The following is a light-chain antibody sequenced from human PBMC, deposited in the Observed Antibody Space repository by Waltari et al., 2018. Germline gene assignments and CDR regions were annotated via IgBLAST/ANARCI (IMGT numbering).Light chain of an antibody. CDR3: SSYTSSSTSLYV. CDR2: DVS. CDR1: SSDVGGYNY. Sequence: QSVLTQPASVSGSPGQSITISCTGTSSDVGGYNYVPWYQHHPGKAPKVKIYDVSKRPSGVSNRFSGSKSGNTASLTISGLQAEDEADYYCSSYTSSSTSLYVFGTGTKVTVL. V-gene: IGLV2-14*03. J-gene: IGLJ1*01.